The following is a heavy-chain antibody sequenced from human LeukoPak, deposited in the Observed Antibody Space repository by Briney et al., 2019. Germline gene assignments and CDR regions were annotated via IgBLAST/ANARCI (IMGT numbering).Heavy chain of an antibody. CDR1: GFKFDDYA. V-gene: IGHV3-9*01. Sequence: GGSLRLSCAASGFKFDDYAMHWVRQAPGKGLEWVSGLSWNSGSIAYADSVKGRFTISRDNAKNSLYLQMNSLRPEDTALYYCAKDISKASGAFDLWGQGTMLTVSS. CDR3: AKDISKASGAFDL. J-gene: IGHJ3*01. CDR2: LSWNSGSI.